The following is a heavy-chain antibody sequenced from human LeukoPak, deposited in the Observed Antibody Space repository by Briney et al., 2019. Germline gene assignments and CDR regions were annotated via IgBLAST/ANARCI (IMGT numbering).Heavy chain of an antibody. CDR3: ARVMITFGGVIVTYLDY. Sequence: GGSLRLSCAASGFTFSSYWMSWVRQAPGKGLEWVANIKQDGSEKYYVDSVKGRFTISRDNAKNSLYLQMNSLRAEDTAVYYCARVMITFGGVIVTYLDYWGQGTLVTVSS. V-gene: IGHV3-7*04. J-gene: IGHJ4*02. CDR1: GFTFSSYW. D-gene: IGHD3-16*02. CDR2: IKQDGSEK.